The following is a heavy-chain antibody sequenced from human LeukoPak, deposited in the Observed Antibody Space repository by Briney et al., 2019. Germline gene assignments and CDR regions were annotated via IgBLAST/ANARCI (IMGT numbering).Heavy chain of an antibody. CDR1: GGSISSGGYC. Sequence: SDTLSLTCTVSGGSISSGGYCWSWIRQHPGKGLEWIGYIYYSGSTYYNPSLKSRVTISVDTSTNQFSLNLSSVTAADTAVYYCASRRHNWFDPWGQGTLVTVSS. CDR2: IYYSGST. CDR3: ASRRHNWFDP. V-gene: IGHV4-31*03. J-gene: IGHJ5*02.